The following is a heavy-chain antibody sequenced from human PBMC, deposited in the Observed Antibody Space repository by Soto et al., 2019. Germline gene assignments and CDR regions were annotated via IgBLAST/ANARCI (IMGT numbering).Heavy chain of an antibody. V-gene: IGHV1-18*01. D-gene: IGHD3-10*01. CDR3: AREGYYSGSGSYSPPRYYGMDG. J-gene: IGHJ6*02. Sequence: QVQLVQSGAEVKKPGSSVKVSCKASGYTFISYGISWVRQAPGQGLEWMGWISAYNDYTNYAQKLQGRVTMTTDTSTRIAYRELRSLRSNDTAVYYCAREGYYSGSGSYSPPRYYGMDGWGQGTTVTVSS. CDR2: ISAYNDYT. CDR1: GYTFISYG.